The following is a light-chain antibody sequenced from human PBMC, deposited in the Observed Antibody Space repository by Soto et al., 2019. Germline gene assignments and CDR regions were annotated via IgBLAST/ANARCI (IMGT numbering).Light chain of an antibody. Sequence: EIVLTQSPGTLSLSPGERATLSCRASQSVSSSYLAWYQQKPGQAPRLLIFGASSRATVIPDRVSGSGSGTDFTLTISRLEPEDFAVYYCQHYETFGQGTKVEIK. CDR2: GAS. CDR1: QSVSSSY. J-gene: IGKJ1*01. CDR3: QHYET. V-gene: IGKV3-20*01.